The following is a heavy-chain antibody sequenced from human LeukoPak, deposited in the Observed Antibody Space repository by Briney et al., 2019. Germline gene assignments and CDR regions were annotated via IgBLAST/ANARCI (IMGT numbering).Heavy chain of an antibody. J-gene: IGHJ6*03. Sequence: ASVKVSRKASGYTFTGYYMHWVRQAPGQGLEWMGWINPNSGGTNYAQKFQGRVTMTRDTSIGTAYMELSRLRSDDTAVYYCARRGYYYYYMDVWGKGTTVTVSS. CDR2: INPNSGGT. CDR1: GYTFTGYY. CDR3: ARRGYYYYYMDV. V-gene: IGHV1-2*02. D-gene: IGHD3-10*01.